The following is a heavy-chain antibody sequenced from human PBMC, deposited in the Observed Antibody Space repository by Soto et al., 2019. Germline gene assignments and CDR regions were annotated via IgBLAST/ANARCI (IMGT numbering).Heavy chain of an antibody. J-gene: IGHJ6*02. CDR3: SRAPYYRNYVYYGMDV. Sequence: GSLSLSCTPSGFTFGDYAMNWFRQAPGKGLEWVGFLRSKAYGGTTEHAASVKGRFTISRDDSKSIAYLQMNSLKTEDTAVYYCSRAPYYRNYVYYGMDVWGQGTTVTVSS. D-gene: IGHD1-26*01. CDR1: GFTFGDYA. V-gene: IGHV3-49*03. CDR2: LRSKAYGGTT.